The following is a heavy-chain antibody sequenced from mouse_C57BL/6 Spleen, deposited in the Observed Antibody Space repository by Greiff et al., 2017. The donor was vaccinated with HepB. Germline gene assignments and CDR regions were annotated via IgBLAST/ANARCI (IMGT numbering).Heavy chain of an antibody. J-gene: IGHJ2*01. CDR1: GFTFSSYA. CDR3: TREGGPMVTTPFDY. D-gene: IGHD2-1*01. V-gene: IGHV5-9-1*02. CDR2: ISSGGDYI. Sequence: EVQRVESGEGLVKPGGSLKLSCAASGFTFSSYAMSWVRQTPEKRLEWVAYISSGGDYIYYADTVKGRFTISRDNARNTLYLQMSSLKSEDTAMYYCTREGGPMVTTPFDYWGQGTTLTVSS.